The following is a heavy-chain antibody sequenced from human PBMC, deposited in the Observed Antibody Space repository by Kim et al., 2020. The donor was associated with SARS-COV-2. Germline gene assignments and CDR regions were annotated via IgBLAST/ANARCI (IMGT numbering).Heavy chain of an antibody. CDR3: ARDYYDSSGNPLDY. J-gene: IGHJ4*02. CDR2: ISSSSSYT. CDR1: GFTFSDYY. Sequence: GGSLRLSCAASGFTFSDYYMSWIRQAPGKGLEWVSYISSSSSYTNYADSVKGRFTISRDNAKNSLYLQMNSLRAEDTAVYYCARDYYDSSGNPLDYWGQGTLVTVSS. V-gene: IGHV3-11*06. D-gene: IGHD3-22*01.